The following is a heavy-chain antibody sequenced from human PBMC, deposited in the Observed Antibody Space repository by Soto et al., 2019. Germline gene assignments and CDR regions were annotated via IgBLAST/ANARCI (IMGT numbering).Heavy chain of an antibody. CDR1: GGSVSSYS. CDR2: VYYSGST. V-gene: IGHV4-59*02. Sequence: SETLSLTCTVSGGSVSSYSWTWVRQPPGKGLEWIGYVYYSGSTHYNPSLKSQVTISLDTSKNQFSLKLTSVTAADTAMYFCASSPPAMVAPNIWGQGTLVTVSS. J-gene: IGHJ4*02. CDR3: ASSPPAMVAPNI. D-gene: IGHD5-18*01.